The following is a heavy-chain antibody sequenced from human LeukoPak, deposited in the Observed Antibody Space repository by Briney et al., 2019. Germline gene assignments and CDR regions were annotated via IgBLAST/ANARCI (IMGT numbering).Heavy chain of an antibody. CDR1: GFTFSSNW. Sequence: PGGSLILSCAASGFTFSSNWMGWARQAPGKGLEWVANMNEDGSEKYYVDSVKGRFTISRDNAKSSLYLEMNSLRAEDTAVYYCARLDYHGADHWGQGTQVTVT. CDR3: ARLDYHGADH. CDR2: MNEDGSEK. V-gene: IGHV3-7*04. J-gene: IGHJ4*02. D-gene: IGHD4/OR15-4a*01.